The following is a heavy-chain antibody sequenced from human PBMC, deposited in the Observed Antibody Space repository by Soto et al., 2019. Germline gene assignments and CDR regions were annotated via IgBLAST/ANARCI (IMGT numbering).Heavy chain of an antibody. Sequence: GGSLRLSCAASGFTFSSYSMNWVRQAPGKGLEWVSYISSSSSTIYYADSVKGRFTISRDNAKNSLYLQMNSLRAEDTAVYYCARETTYAYYYMDVWGKGTTVTVSS. J-gene: IGHJ6*03. CDR1: GFTFSSYS. CDR2: ISSSSSTI. V-gene: IGHV3-48*01. D-gene: IGHD3-16*01. CDR3: ARETTYAYYYMDV.